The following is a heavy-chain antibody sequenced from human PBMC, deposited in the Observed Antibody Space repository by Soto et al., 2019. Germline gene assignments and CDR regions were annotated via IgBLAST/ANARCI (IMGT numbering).Heavy chain of an antibody. CDR3: GSLAARRIDY. Sequence: QVQMVQSGPEVKKPGSTVTVSCTAPGGTFSSYGISWVRQAPGQGLEWMGGITPRFGIADYAQKFQGRVTITADESTNTANMELSSLRSGDTAVYFCGSLAARRIDYWGQGTLVTVSS. CDR2: ITPRFGIA. J-gene: IGHJ4*02. V-gene: IGHV1-69*01. CDR1: GGTFSSYG. D-gene: IGHD6-25*01.